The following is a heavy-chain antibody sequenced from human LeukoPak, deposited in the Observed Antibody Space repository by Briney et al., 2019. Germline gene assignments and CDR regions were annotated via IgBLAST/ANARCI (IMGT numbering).Heavy chain of an antibody. CDR2: ISGGGGST. CDR1: GFTFSSYA. J-gene: IGHJ4*02. CDR3: ARDPLGDSTYYFDY. Sequence: GGSLRLSCAASGFTFSSYAMSWVRQAPGKGLEWVSAISGGGGSTYYADSVKGRFTISRDNSKNTLYLQMNSLRAEDTAVYYCARDPLGDSTYYFDYWGQGTLVTVSS. V-gene: IGHV3-23*01. D-gene: IGHD2-21*01.